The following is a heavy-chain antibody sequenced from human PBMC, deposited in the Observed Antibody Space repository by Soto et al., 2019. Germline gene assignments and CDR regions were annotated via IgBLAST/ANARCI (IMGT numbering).Heavy chain of an antibody. D-gene: IGHD4-17*01. CDR3: GRSFPQYGDAFDI. CDR1: GFSFSTYW. J-gene: IGHJ3*02. Sequence: EVQLVESGGGLVQPGGSLRLSCAASGFSFSTYWMHWVRQAPGKGPVWVSRINGDGSSTNYADSVKGRFTISRDNAKNTLYLHMNGLRVEDTAVYYCGRSFPQYGDAFDIWGPGTMVTVSS. CDR2: INGDGSST. V-gene: IGHV3-74*01.